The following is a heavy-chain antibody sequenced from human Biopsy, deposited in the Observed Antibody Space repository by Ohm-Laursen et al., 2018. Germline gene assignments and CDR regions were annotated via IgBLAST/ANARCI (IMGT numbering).Heavy chain of an antibody. CDR2: ISSRSSDI. D-gene: IGHD3-22*01. J-gene: IGHJ4*02. CDR3: ARAPFGSGSYSEFDY. V-gene: IGHV3-21*01. Sequence: GSLRLSCAATGFIFSTYTMNWVRQAPGEGLEWVSSISSRSSDIYYADSVKGRFTISRDNAKNSLFLHMNSLRGEDTAVYYCARAPFGSGSYSEFDYWGQGSLVTVSS. CDR1: GFIFSTYT.